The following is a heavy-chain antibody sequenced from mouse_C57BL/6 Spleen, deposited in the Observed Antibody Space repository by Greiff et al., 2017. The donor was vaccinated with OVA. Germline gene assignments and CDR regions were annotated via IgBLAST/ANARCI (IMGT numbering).Heavy chain of an antibody. CDR3: AITTVVARAMDY. J-gene: IGHJ4*01. Sequence: QVQLKESGAELARPGASVKLSCKASGYTFTSYGISWVKQRTGQGLEWIGEIYPRSGNTYYNEKFKGKATLTADKSSSTAYMELRSLTSEDSAVYFCAITTVVARAMDYWGQGTSVTVSS. V-gene: IGHV1-81*01. CDR2: IYPRSGNT. CDR1: GYTFTSYG. D-gene: IGHD1-1*01.